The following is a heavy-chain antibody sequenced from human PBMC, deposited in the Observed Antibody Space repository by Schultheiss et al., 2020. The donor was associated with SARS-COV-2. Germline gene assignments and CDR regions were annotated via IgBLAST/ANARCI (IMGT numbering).Heavy chain of an antibody. V-gene: IGHV3-38-3*01. CDR2: ISGGST. CDR1: GFTVSSNE. Sequence: GGSLRLSCAASGFTVSSNEMSWVRQAPGKGLEWVSSISGGSTYYADSRKGRFTISRDNSKNTLHLQMNSLRAEDTAVYYCARETYYYDSSGYYPLGYYYYYGMDVWGQGTTVTVSS. D-gene: IGHD3-22*01. J-gene: IGHJ6*02. CDR3: ARETYYYDSSGYYPLGYYYYYGMDV.